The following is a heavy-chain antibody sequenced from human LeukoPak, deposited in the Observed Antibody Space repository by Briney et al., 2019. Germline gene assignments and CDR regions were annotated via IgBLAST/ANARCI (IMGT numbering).Heavy chain of an antibody. D-gene: IGHD3-22*01. J-gene: IGHJ4*02. CDR2: IIPIFDTT. Sequence: SVKVSCKASGGTFSSYAISWVRQAPGQGLEWMGRIIPIFDTTNYAQKFQGRVTISADKSTSTAYMELSSLRSGDTAVYYCVRDYETSGPQKNFFDFWGQGTLVTVSS. V-gene: IGHV1-69*06. CDR3: VRDYETSGPQKNFFDF. CDR1: GGTFSSYA.